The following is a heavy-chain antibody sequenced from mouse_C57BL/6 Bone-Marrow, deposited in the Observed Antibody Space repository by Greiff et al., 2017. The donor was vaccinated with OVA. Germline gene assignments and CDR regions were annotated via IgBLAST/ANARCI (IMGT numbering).Heavy chain of an antibody. CDR2: IHPNSGST. Sequence: QVQLKQPGAELVKPGASVKLSCKASGYTFTSYWMPWVKQRPGQGLEWIGMIHPNSGSTNYNEKFKSKATLTVDKSSSTAYMHLSSLTSEDSAVYYCAREDTHFDYWGQGTTLTVSS. J-gene: IGHJ2*01. CDR3: AREDTHFDY. V-gene: IGHV1-64*01. CDR1: GYTFTSYW. D-gene: IGHD3-3*01.